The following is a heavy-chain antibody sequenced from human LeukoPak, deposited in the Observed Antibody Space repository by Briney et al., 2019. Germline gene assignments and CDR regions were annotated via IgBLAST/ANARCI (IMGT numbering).Heavy chain of an antibody. CDR1: GGTFSSYA. Sequence: GASVKVPCKASGGTFSSYAISWVRQAPGQGLEWMGGIIPIFGTANYAQKFQGRVTMTRDMSTSTVYMELSSLRSEDTAVYYCARENDVDAFDIWGQGTMVTVSS. CDR3: ARENDVDAFDI. V-gene: IGHV1-69*05. J-gene: IGHJ3*02. CDR2: IIPIFGTA. D-gene: IGHD1-1*01.